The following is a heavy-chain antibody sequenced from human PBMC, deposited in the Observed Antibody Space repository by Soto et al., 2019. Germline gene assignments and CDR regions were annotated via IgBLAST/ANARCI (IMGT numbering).Heavy chain of an antibody. Sequence: PSETLSLTCAVYGGSFSGYYWSWIRQPPGKGLEWIGEINHSGSTNYSPSLKSRVTISVDTSKNQFSLKLSSVTAADTAVYYCARLSWIQLAYYFDYWGQGTLVT. CDR1: GGSFSGYY. V-gene: IGHV4-34*01. CDR2: INHSGST. D-gene: IGHD5-18*01. CDR3: ARLSWIQLAYYFDY. J-gene: IGHJ4*02.